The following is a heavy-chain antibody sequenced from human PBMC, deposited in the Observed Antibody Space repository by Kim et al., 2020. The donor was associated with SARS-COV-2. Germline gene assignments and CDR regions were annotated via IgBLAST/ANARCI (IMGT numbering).Heavy chain of an antibody. Sequence: ASVKVSCKASGYTFTCYYMHWVRQAPGQGLEWMGWINPNSGGTNYVQKFQGRVTMTRDTSISTAYMELSRLRSDDTAVYYCARDDSSGYPSPDDAFDIWGQGTMVTVSS. V-gene: IGHV1-2*02. CDR1: GYTFTCYY. J-gene: IGHJ3*02. CDR2: INPNSGGT. CDR3: ARDDSSGYPSPDDAFDI. D-gene: IGHD3-22*01.